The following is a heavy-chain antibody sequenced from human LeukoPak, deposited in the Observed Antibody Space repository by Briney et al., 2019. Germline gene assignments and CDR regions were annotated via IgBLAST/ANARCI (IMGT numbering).Heavy chain of an antibody. CDR2: IYYSGST. CDR3: ARDLGVGWARDY. D-gene: IGHD2-15*01. CDR1: GGSISSYY. V-gene: IGHV4-59*12. Sequence: SETLSLTCTVSGGSISSYYWSWIRQPPGKGLEWIGYIYYSGSTNYNPSLKSRVTISVDTSKNQFSLKLSSVTAADTAVYYCARDLGVGWARDYWGQGTLVTVSS. J-gene: IGHJ4*02.